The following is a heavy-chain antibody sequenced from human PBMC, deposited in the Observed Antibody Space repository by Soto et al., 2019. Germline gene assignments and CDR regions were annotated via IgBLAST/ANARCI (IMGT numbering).Heavy chain of an antibody. V-gene: IGHV3-23*01. CDR3: VSWADQHFDY. D-gene: IGHD3-16*01. CDR2: ISSDGANK. CDR1: GFPFNIRSSHV. J-gene: IGHJ4*02. Sequence: GGSLRLSCAVFGFPFNIRSSHVISWFRQAPGKGPEWVSTISSDGANKHYAESVKGRFTISKDTSRNTVDLHMNSLGAEDTAMYFCVSWADQHFDYWGQGILVTVSS.